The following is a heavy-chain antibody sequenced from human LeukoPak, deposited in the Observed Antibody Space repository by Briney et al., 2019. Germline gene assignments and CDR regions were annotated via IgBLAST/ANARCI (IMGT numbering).Heavy chain of an antibody. CDR1: GFTFSSYS. D-gene: IGHD2-2*01. J-gene: IGHJ4*02. CDR3: ARETDSTLFDY. CDR2: ISSSSTI. Sequence: GGSLRLSCAASGFTFSSYSMNWVRQAPGKGLEWVSYISSSSTIYYADSVKGRFTISRDNAKNSLYLQMNSLRVEDTALYYCARETDSTLFDYWGQGTLVTVSS. V-gene: IGHV3-48*04.